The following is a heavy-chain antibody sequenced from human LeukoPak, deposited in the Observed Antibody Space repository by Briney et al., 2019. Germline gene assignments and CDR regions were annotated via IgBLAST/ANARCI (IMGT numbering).Heavy chain of an antibody. CDR1: GYTFTSYY. CDR3: ARDQHIEYSSSAGFDY. V-gene: IGHV1-2*02. CDR2: INPNSGGT. Sequence: ASVKVSCKASGYTFTSYYMHWVRQAPGQGLEWMGWINPNSGGTNYAQKFQGRVTMTRDTSISTAYMELSRLRSDDTAVYYCARDQHIEYSSSAGFDYWGQGTLVTVSS. J-gene: IGHJ4*02. D-gene: IGHD6-6*01.